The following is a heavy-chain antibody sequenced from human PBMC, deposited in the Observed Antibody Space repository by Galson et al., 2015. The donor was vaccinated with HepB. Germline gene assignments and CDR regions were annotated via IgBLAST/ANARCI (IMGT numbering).Heavy chain of an antibody. D-gene: IGHD6-19*01. Sequence: SLRLSCAASGFTFSSYSMNWVRQAPGKGLEWVSSISSSSSYIYYADSVKGRFTISRDNAKNSLYLQMNSLRAEDTAVYYCASLLYPWVAGSNYYYYGMDVWGQGTTVTVSS. CDR2: ISSSSSYI. CDR3: ASLLYPWVAGSNYYYYGMDV. CDR1: GFTFSSYS. J-gene: IGHJ6*02. V-gene: IGHV3-21*01.